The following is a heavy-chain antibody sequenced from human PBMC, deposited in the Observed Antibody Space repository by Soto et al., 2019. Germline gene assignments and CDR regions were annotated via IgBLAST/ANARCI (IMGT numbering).Heavy chain of an antibody. Sequence: SETLSLTCTVSGGSVSSGSYYWSWIRQPPGKGLEWIGYIYYSGSTNYNPSLKSRVTISVDTSKNQFSLKLSSVTAADTAVYYCAREGYYDSSGYYLRRFEYWGQGTLVTVSS. V-gene: IGHV4-61*01. CDR1: GGSVSSGSYY. CDR3: AREGYYDSSGYYLRRFEY. D-gene: IGHD3-22*01. CDR2: IYYSGST. J-gene: IGHJ4*01.